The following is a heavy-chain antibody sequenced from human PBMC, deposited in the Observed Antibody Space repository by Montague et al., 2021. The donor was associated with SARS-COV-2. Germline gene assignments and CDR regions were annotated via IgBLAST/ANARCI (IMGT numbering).Heavy chain of an antibody. CDR3: ARFPTSYYYDSKAAPATPDAFDI. J-gene: IGHJ3*02. D-gene: IGHD3-22*01. CDR1: GGSISNYY. V-gene: IGHV4-59*05. CDR2: IYYSGST. Sequence: SETLSLTCTVSGGSISNYYWSWIRQPAGKGLEWIGRIYYSGSTYYNPSLKSRVTISVDTSKNQFSLKLSSVTAADTAVYYCARFPTSYYYDSKAAPATPDAFDIWGQGTMVTVSS.